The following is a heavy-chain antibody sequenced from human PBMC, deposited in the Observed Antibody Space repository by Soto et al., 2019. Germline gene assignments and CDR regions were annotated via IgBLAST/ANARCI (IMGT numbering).Heavy chain of an antibody. Sequence: GESLKISCKGSGYIFTNYWIGWVRQMPGKGLELMGIIYPGDSDTRYSPSFQGPVTISADKSISTVYLQWSSLKASDTAMYYCARPGSDYDLRYWGQGTLVTVSS. CDR2: IYPGDSDT. CDR1: GYIFTNYW. D-gene: IGHD1-26*01. CDR3: ARPGSDYDLRY. J-gene: IGHJ4*02. V-gene: IGHV5-51*01.